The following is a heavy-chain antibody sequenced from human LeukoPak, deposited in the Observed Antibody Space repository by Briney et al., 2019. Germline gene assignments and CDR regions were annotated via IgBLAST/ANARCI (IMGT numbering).Heavy chain of an antibody. CDR1: GYNFISYY. CDR2: INPSGGST. J-gene: IGHJ6*02. Sequence: ASVKVSCKASGYNFISYYMHWVRQAPGQGLEGMGIINPSGGSTSYAQKFQDRVTITRDTSTSTVYMELSSLKSEDTAVYYCAREDVVLVDAVRYYYYGMDVWGQGTTVTVSS. V-gene: IGHV1-46*01. CDR3: AREDVVLVDAVRYYYYGMDV. D-gene: IGHD2-8*01.